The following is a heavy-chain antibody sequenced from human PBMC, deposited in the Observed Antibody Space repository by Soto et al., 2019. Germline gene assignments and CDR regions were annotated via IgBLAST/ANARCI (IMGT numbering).Heavy chain of an antibody. V-gene: IGHV1-18*04. CDR1: GYTFTTYG. CDR3: ARDGERDTGLNFYYYLHGMDA. J-gene: IGHJ6*02. D-gene: IGHD1-1*01. CDR2: ISPNNGTT. Sequence: ASVKVSCKASGYTFTTYGISWVRQAPGQGLEWMVWISPNNGTTKYAEKFQGEMTMTTDTATSTAYMDLRSLRSDDTAVYYCARDGERDTGLNFYYYLHGMDAWGQGTRVTVSS.